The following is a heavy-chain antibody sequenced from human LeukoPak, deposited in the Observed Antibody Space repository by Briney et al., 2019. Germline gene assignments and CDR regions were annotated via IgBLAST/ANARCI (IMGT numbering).Heavy chain of an antibody. CDR2: IYYSGST. D-gene: IGHD3-3*01. CDR1: GGSISSGGYY. CDR3: ARESFGSRGVVIFDY. Sequence: SETLSLTCTVSGGSISSGGYYWSWIRQHPGKGLEWIGYIYYSGSTYYNPSLKSRVTISVDTSKNQFSLKLSSVTAADTAVYYCARESFGSRGVVIFDYWGQRTLVTVSS. J-gene: IGHJ4*02. V-gene: IGHV4-31*03.